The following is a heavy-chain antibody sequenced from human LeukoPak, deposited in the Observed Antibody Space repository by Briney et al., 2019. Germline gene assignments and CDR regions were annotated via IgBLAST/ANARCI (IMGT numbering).Heavy chain of an antibody. V-gene: IGHV4-59*08. CDR1: VGSIRSYY. D-gene: IGHD1-14*01. J-gene: IGHJ5*02. CDR3: AGYLANHFDP. CDR2: IYYSGST. Sequence: SETLSLICTVSVGSIRSYYWSWIRQPPGKGLEWIGYIYYSGSTNYNPSLKSRVTISIDTSKNHFSLKLSSVTAADTAVYYCAGYLANHFDPWGQGTLVTVSS.